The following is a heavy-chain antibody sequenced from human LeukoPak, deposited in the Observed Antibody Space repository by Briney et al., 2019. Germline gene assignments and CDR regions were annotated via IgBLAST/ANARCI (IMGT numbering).Heavy chain of an antibody. V-gene: IGHV3-21*01. CDR2: ISSSSSYI. D-gene: IGHD1-26*01. CDR1: GFTFSSYS. CDR3: ARESRRVGEGDFDY. Sequence: GGSLRLSCAASGFTFSSYSMNWVRQALGKGLEWVSSISSSSSYIYYADSVKGRFTISRDNAKNSLYLQMNSLRAEDTAVYYCARESRRVGEGDFDYWGQGTLVTVSS. J-gene: IGHJ4*02.